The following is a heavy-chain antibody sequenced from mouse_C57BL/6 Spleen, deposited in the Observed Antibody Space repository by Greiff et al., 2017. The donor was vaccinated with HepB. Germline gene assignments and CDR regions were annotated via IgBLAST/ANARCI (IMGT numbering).Heavy chain of an antibody. V-gene: IGHV5-17*01. CDR2: ISSGSSTN. CDR3: AKHGSHYAMDY. J-gene: IGHJ4*01. D-gene: IGHD1-1*01. Sequence: EVMLVESGGGLVKPGGSLKLSCAASGFTFSDYGMHWVRQAPEKGLEWVAYISSGSSTNYYADTVKGRFTISRDNAKNTLFLQMTSLRSEDTAMYYCAKHGSHYAMDYWGQGTSVTVSS. CDR1: GFTFSDYG.